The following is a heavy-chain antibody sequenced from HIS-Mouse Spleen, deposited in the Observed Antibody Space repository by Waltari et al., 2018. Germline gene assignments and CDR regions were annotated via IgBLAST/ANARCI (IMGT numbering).Heavy chain of an antibody. J-gene: IGHJ3*02. CDR1: GFTFSSYA. D-gene: IGHD6-19*01. Sequence: QVQLVESGGGVVQPGRSLRLSCAASGFTFSSYAMHWVRQAPGKGWEWVEIISYEGSNKYYADSGKGRFTIARDKSKNTLYLQMNSLRAEDTAVYYCARVNGIAVAGTDAFDIWGQGTMITVSS. CDR3: ARVNGIAVAGTDAFDI. V-gene: IGHV3-30-3*01. CDR2: ISYEGSNK.